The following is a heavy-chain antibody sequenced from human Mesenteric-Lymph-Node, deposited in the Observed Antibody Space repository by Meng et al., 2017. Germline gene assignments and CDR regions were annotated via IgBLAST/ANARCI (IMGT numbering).Heavy chain of an antibody. Sequence: GESLKISCAASGFTVSSNYMSWVRQAPGKGLEWVSVIYSGGSTYYADSVKGRFTISRDNSKNTLYLQMNSLRAEDTAVYYCATKLSLPAASRWAFDIWGQGTMVTVSS. CDR3: ATKLSLPAASRWAFDI. CDR2: IYSGGST. J-gene: IGHJ3*02. CDR1: GFTVSSNY. D-gene: IGHD2-2*01. V-gene: IGHV3-66*02.